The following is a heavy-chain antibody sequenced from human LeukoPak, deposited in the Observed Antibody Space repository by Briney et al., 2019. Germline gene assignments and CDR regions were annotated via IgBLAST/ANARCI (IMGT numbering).Heavy chain of an antibody. D-gene: IGHD3-10*01. J-gene: IGHJ4*02. V-gene: IGHV4-39*01. CDR3: ARYVVYGSGKYYFDY. CDR1: GGSVSSTTYY. Sequence: ASETLSLTCTVSGGSVSSTTYYWSWIRQPPGKGLEWIASINYSGSTYYNPSLKSRVTISVDTSENQFSLKLSSVTAADTAVYYCARYVVYGSGKYYFDYWGQGTLVTVSS. CDR2: INYSGST.